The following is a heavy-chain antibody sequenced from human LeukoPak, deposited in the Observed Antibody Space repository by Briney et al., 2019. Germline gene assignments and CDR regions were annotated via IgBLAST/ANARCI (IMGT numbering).Heavy chain of an antibody. CDR2: ISSSGGST. CDR3: AKSRRATFFDY. CDR1: GFTFSSYA. Sequence: PGGSLRLSCAASGFTFSSYAMSWVRQAPGKGLEWVSDISSSGGSTNYANSVKGRFTISRDNFKYTLYLQMNSLRAEDTAVYYCAKSRRATFFDYWGQGTLVTVSS. V-gene: IGHV3-23*01. D-gene: IGHD1-26*01. J-gene: IGHJ4*02.